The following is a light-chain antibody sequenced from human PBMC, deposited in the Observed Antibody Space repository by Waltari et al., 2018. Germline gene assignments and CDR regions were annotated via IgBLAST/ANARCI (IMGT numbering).Light chain of an antibody. CDR3: QQGRDSPRT. CDR1: QSIRCF. CDR2: DTF. J-gene: IGKJ1*01. Sequence: DIRLTQSPSSLSASAGDRVTITCRASQSIRCFLNLYQQKPGKAPKLLIYDTFKLETGVPPRFSGSGSGTDFTLTINSLQPDDFATYYCQQGRDSPRTFGQGTRVEIK. V-gene: IGKV1-39*01.